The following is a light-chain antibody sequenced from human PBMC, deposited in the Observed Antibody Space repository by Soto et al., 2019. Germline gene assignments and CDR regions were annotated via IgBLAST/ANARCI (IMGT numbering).Light chain of an antibody. V-gene: IGKV3-20*01. CDR3: QLYNNWPPIN. J-gene: IGKJ5*01. Sequence: PGERATLSCRAGQSVSSNYLAWYQQKPGQAPRLLIYGASSRATGIPDKFSGSGSGTDFTLTIDGLEPEDFAVYYCQLYNNWPPINCGQGTRREI. CDR1: QSVSSNY. CDR2: GAS.